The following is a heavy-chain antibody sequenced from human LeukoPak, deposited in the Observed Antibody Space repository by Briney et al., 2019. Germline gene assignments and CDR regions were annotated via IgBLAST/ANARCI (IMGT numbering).Heavy chain of an antibody. Sequence: SETLSLTCTVSGYSISSGYYWGWIRQPPGKGLEWIGSIYHSGSTYYNPSLKSRVTISVDTSKNQFSLKLSSVTAADTAVYYCASSYYYDSSGYWSLVGWGQGTLVTVSS. D-gene: IGHD3-22*01. CDR2: IYHSGST. J-gene: IGHJ4*02. CDR3: ASSYYYDSSGYWSLVG. CDR1: GYSISSGYY. V-gene: IGHV4-38-2*02.